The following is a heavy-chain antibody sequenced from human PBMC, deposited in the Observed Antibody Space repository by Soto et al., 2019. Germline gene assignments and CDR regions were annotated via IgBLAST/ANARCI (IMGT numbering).Heavy chain of an antibody. J-gene: IGHJ5*02. CDR3: ARHSLALRKDNWFDP. V-gene: IGHV4-39*01. Sequence: SETLSLTCTVSADSIISSDFYWGWVRQPPGKGLEWIGSIFYLGSSYYNPSLKSRVTMSVDTSKNQFSQRLRSVTAADTALYFCARHSLALRKDNWFDPWGQGIMVTVSS. CDR1: ADSIISSDFY. D-gene: IGHD3-3*02. CDR2: IFYLGSS.